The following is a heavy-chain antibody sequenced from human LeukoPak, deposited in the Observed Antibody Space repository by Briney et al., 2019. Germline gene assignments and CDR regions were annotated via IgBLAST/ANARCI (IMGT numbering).Heavy chain of an antibody. CDR1: GGSLSGYY. J-gene: IGHJ3*02. CDR2: IYYSGST. V-gene: IGHV4-59*12. D-gene: IGHD3-22*01. Sequence: SETLSLTCTVSGGSLSGYYWSWIRQPPGKGLEWIGYIYYSGSTNYNPSLKSRVTMSVDTSNNQFSLKLSSVTAADTAVYYCARVSHYYDSSGYYYVRAFDIWGQGTMVTVSS. CDR3: ARVSHYYDSSGYYYVRAFDI.